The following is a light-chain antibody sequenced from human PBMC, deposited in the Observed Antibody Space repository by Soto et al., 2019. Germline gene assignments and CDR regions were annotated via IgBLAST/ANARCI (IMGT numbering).Light chain of an antibody. CDR3: QHYNSYSEA. J-gene: IGKJ1*01. CDR2: KAS. V-gene: IGKV1-5*03. Sequence: DIQMTQSPSTLSGSVGDRVTITCRASQTISSWLAWYQQKPGKAPKLLIYKASTLKSGVPSRFGGSGSWTEFTLTISSLQPDDFATYDCQHYNSYSEAFGQGTKVERK. CDR1: QTISSW.